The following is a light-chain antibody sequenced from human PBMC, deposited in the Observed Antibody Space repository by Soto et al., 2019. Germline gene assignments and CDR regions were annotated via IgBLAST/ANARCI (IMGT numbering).Light chain of an antibody. J-gene: IGKJ2*01. Sequence: EVVLTQSPDTLSLSPGERATISCRASQSVSTTYFAWYQQKPVKALRLLIYATSGRAAGIPGRCSGGGSGTEFSITSSIQEPEDFAVYLCQQYGNLPRTFGQGTKLEIK. CDR1: QSVSTTY. CDR3: QQYGNLPRT. CDR2: ATS. V-gene: IGKV3-20*01.